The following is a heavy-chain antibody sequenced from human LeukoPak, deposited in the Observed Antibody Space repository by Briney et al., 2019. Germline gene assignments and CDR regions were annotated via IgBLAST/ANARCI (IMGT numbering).Heavy chain of an antibody. CDR1: GYTFTGYY. D-gene: IGHD3-22*01. Sequence: ASVKVSCKASGYTFTGYYMHWVRQAPGQELEWMGWINPNSGGTNYAQKFQGRVTMTRDTSISTAYMELSRLRSDDTAVYYCASLYYDSSGSRGSLDYWGQGTLVTVSS. J-gene: IGHJ4*02. V-gene: IGHV1-2*02. CDR3: ASLYYDSSGSRGSLDY. CDR2: INPNSGGT.